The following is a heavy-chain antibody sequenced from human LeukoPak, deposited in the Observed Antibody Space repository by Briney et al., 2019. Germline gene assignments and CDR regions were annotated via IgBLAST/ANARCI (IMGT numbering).Heavy chain of an antibody. D-gene: IGHD3-22*01. Sequence: GGSLRLSCAASGFTFTDSYMSWIRQAPGKGLEWVSYITNSGTTIYYADSVKGRFTISRDNAKNSLYLQMNSLRAEDTAVYYCASDGSGYYDAFDIWGQGTMVTVSS. CDR2: ITNSGTTI. CDR3: ASDGSGYYDAFDI. V-gene: IGHV3-11*01. CDR1: GFTFTDSY. J-gene: IGHJ3*02.